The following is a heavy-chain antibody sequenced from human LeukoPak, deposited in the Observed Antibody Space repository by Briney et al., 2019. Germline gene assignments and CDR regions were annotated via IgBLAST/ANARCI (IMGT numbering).Heavy chain of an antibody. J-gene: IGHJ4*02. D-gene: IGHD1-26*01. Sequence: GGSLRLSCAASGFTFNTYGMSWVRQAPGKGLEWVSAISDSGGSTYYADSVKGRFTISRDNSKNTLYLQMNSLRAEDTAVYYCAIGSGSYYGAQFDYWGQGTLVTVSS. CDR2: ISDSGGST. V-gene: IGHV3-23*01. CDR3: AIGSGSYYGAQFDY. CDR1: GFTFNTYG.